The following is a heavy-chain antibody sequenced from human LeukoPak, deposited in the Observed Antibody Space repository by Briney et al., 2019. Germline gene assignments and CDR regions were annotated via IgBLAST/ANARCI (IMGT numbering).Heavy chain of an antibody. CDR1: GYTFTSYG. V-gene: IGHV1-18*04. J-gene: IGHJ4*02. CDR2: ISAYDGNT. D-gene: IGHD3-9*01. Sequence: ASVKVSCKASGYTFTSYGIRWVRQAPGQGLEWMGWISAYDGNTNYAQKLQGRVTMTTDTSTSTAYMELRSLRSDGTAVYYCARNGGYDILTGYDFDYWGQGTLDTVSS. CDR3: ARNGGYDILTGYDFDY.